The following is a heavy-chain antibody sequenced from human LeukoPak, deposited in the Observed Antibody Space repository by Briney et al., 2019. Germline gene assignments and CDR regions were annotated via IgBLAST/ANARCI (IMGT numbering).Heavy chain of an antibody. Sequence: ASVKVSCKASGYTFTSYGISWVRQAPGQGLEWMGWISAYNGNTNYAQKLQGRVTITTDTSTSTAYMELRSPRSDDTAVYYCASLRGFDSHAFDIWGQGTMVTVSS. V-gene: IGHV1-18*01. J-gene: IGHJ3*02. CDR1: GYTFTSYG. CDR2: ISAYNGNT. CDR3: ASLRGFDSHAFDI. D-gene: IGHD3-22*01.